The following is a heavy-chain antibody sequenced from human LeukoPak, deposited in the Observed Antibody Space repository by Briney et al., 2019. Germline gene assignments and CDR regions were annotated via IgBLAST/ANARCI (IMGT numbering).Heavy chain of an antibody. V-gene: IGHV3-33*06. CDR3: AKDNFGDSSGLDY. CDR1: GFTFSSYG. Sequence: GGSLRLSCAASGFTFSSYGMHWVRQAPGKGLEWVAVIWYDGSNKCYADSVKGRFTISRDNSKNTLYLQMNSLRAEDTAVYYCAKDNFGDSSGLDYWGQGTLVTVSS. CDR2: IWYDGSNK. J-gene: IGHJ4*02. D-gene: IGHD3-22*01.